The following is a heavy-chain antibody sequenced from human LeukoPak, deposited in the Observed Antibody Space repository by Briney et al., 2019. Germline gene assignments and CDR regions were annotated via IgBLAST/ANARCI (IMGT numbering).Heavy chain of an antibody. Sequence: GASVKVSCKASGYTFTGYYMNWVRQAPGQGLEWMGRINPKSGGTNYAQKFQGRVTMTRDTSINTAYMDLSRLRSDDTAVYYCARGRNSVYYFNVVAPSYFDYWGQGTLVTVSS. CDR1: GYTFTGYY. CDR3: ARGRNSVYYFNVVAPSYFDY. CDR2: INPKSGGT. J-gene: IGHJ4*02. V-gene: IGHV1-2*06. D-gene: IGHD3-22*01.